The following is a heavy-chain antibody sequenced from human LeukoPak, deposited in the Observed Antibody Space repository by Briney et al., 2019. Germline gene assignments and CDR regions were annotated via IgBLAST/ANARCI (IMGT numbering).Heavy chain of an antibody. Sequence: SSETLSLTCTVSGGSISSYYWSWIRQPPGKGLEWIGYIYYSGSTNYNPSLKSRVTISVDTSKNQFSLKLSSVTAADTAVYYCARGPIFGIAYNYFDPWGQGTLVTVSS. CDR1: GGSISSYY. CDR2: IYYSGST. J-gene: IGHJ5*02. D-gene: IGHD3-3*01. CDR3: ARGPIFGIAYNYFDP. V-gene: IGHV4-59*01.